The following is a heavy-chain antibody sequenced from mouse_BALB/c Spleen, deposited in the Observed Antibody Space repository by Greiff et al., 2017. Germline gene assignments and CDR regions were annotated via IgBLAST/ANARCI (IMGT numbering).Heavy chain of an antibody. J-gene: IGHJ4*01. V-gene: IGHV5-6*01. CDR3: ARHGSSRYYAMDY. CDR1: GFTFSSYG. D-gene: IGHD1-1*01. Sequence: EVKLMESGGDLVKPGGSLKLSCAASGFTFSSYGMSWVRQTPDKRLEWVATISSGGSYTYYPDSVKGRFTISRDNAKNTLYLQMSSLKSEDTAMYYCARHGSSRYYAMDYWGQGTSVTVSS. CDR2: ISSGGSYT.